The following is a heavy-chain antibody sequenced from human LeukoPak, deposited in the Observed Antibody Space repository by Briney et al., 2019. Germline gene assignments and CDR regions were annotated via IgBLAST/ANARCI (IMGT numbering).Heavy chain of an antibody. D-gene: IGHD4-17*01. Sequence: GGSLSLSCAASGFTFTRYWMSWVRQAPGKGLEWVANIKDDGNEKYYAASVRGRFTISRDNTKNSLYLQVNSLRADDTGLYYCARAARYGDYNYDYYYYMDVWGKGTTVTVS. CDR3: ARAARYGDYNYDYYYYMDV. CDR1: GFTFTRYW. V-gene: IGHV3-7*01. CDR2: IKDDGNEK. J-gene: IGHJ6*03.